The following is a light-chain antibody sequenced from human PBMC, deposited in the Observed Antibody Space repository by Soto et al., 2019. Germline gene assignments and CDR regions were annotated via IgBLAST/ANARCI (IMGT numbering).Light chain of an antibody. CDR1: SSDVGGYNY. V-gene: IGLV2-8*01. CDR2: EVT. J-gene: IGLJ2*01. CDR3: TSYTNSKAYIL. Sequence: QSALTQPPSASGSPGQSVTISCTGTSSDVGGYNYVSWYQHHPGKAPKLMIYEVTKRPSGVPDRFSGSKSGNTASLTISGLQAEDEADYFCTSYTNSKAYILFGGGTKLTVL.